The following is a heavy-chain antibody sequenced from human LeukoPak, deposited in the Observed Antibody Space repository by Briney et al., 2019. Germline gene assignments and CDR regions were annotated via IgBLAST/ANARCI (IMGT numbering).Heavy chain of an antibody. CDR3: AKDRVASAGTRLDY. CDR1: GFTFSSYG. CDR2: ISGSGGTT. D-gene: IGHD6-13*01. V-gene: IGHV3-23*01. J-gene: IGHJ4*02. Sequence: GGSLRLSCAASGFTFSSYGISWVRQAPGRGLEWVSSISGSGGTTYYAGSVKGRFTISRDNFKNTLYLQMNSLRAEDTAVYYCAKDRVASAGTRLDYWGQGTLVTVSS.